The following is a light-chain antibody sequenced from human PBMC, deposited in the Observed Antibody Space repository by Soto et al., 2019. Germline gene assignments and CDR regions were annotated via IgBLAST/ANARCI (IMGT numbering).Light chain of an antibody. CDR2: GNS. Sequence: QSVLTQPPSVSGAPGQRVTISCTGSSSNIGAGYDVHWYQQLPGTAPKLLIYGNSNRPSGVPDRFSGSKSGTSASLAITGLQAEDGADYYCQSYDSIHNYVFGTGTKVTAL. CDR1: SSNIGAGYD. CDR3: QSYDSIHNYV. J-gene: IGLJ1*01. V-gene: IGLV1-40*01.